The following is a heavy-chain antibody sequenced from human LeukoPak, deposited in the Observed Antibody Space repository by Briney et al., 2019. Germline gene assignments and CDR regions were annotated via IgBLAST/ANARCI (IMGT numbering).Heavy chain of an antibody. Sequence: PSQTLSLTCAISGDSVSSISAAWNWIRQSPSRGLEWLGRTYYRSKWYTDYAESVQSRITINPDTSKNQFSLQLNSVTPDDAAVYYCARVFWEQQLRWFDPWGQGTLVTVSS. J-gene: IGHJ5*02. CDR2: TYYRSKWYT. CDR1: GDSVSSISAA. D-gene: IGHD6-13*01. CDR3: ARVFWEQQLRWFDP. V-gene: IGHV6-1*01.